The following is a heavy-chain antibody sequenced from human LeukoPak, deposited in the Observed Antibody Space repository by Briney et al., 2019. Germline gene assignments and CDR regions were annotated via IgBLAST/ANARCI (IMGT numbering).Heavy chain of an antibody. CDR3: AREYTGVDY. Sequence: SETLSLTCTVSGGSISSYYWSWIRQPPGKGLEWIGYIYYSGSTNYNPSLKSRVTISVDTSKNQFSLKLGSVTAADTAVYYCAREYTGVDYWGQGTLVTVSS. CDR1: GGSISSYY. J-gene: IGHJ4*02. V-gene: IGHV4-59*01. CDR2: IYYSGST. D-gene: IGHD2-2*02.